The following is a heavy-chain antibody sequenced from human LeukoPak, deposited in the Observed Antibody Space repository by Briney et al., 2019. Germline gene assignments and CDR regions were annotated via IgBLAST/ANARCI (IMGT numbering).Heavy chain of an antibody. CDR1: GFTFSSYL. CDR2: IKQDGSEK. CDR3: ARKVGDLYGMDV. D-gene: IGHD1-26*01. J-gene: IGHJ6*02. Sequence: GGSLRLSCAASGFTFSSYLMSWVRQAAGKGLEWVANIKQDGSEKSYVASAKGRFTISRDNAKNSLSLQMNSRRAEDTAVYYCARKVGDLYGMDVWGQGATVTVSS. V-gene: IGHV3-7*01.